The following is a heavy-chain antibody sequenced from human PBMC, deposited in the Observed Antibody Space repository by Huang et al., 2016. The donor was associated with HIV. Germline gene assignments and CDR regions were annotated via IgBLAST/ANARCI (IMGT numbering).Heavy chain of an antibody. V-gene: IGHV1-2*02. Sequence: QVQLVQSGAEVKKPGASVKVSCGTSGYIFTDYYIHGVRQAPGKGLEGRGGVNPKRGATNQAQRVQGRLNMTTDTSTSAVYRERANLRSDDTAVYYCARAVVRGLIIRFDPWGQGTLVTVSS. D-gene: IGHD3-10*01. J-gene: IGHJ5*02. CDR3: ARAVVRGLIIRFDP. CDR1: GYIFTDYY. CDR2: VNPKRGAT.